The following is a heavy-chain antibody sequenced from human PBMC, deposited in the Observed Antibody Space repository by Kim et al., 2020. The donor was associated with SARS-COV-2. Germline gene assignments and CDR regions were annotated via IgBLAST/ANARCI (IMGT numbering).Heavy chain of an antibody. J-gene: IGHJ6*02. CDR2: IIPIFDTA. D-gene: IGHD5-12*01. CDR3: AGSSGYDSYYDYGMDV. CDR1: GGTFSSYA. Sequence: SVKVSCKASGGTFSSYAFNWVRQAPGQGLEWMGGIIPIFDTANYAQKFQGKVTIIADESTSTAYMELSSLRSDDTAVYYCAGSSGYDSYYDYGMDVWGQGTTVTVSS. V-gene: IGHV1-69*13.